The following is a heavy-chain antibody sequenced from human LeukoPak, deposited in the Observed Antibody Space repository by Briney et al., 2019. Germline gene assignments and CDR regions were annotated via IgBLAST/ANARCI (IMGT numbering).Heavy chain of an antibody. V-gene: IGHV1-8*03. Sequence: ASVKVSCKASGYTFPSYDINWVRQANGQGLEWMGWMNPNSGNTGYAQKFQGRVTITRNTSISTAYMDLSSLRSDDTAVYYCARRAVAYYYYYYMDVWGKGTTVTVSS. CDR3: ARRAVAYYYYYYMDV. D-gene: IGHD6-19*01. CDR2: MNPNSGNT. CDR1: GYTFPSYD. J-gene: IGHJ6*03.